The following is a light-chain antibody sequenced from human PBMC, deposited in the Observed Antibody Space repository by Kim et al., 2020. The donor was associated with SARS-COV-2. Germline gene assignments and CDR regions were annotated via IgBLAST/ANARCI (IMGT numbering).Light chain of an antibody. Sequence: VLTHSPATLSLSPGEGATLSCRASQSVGVFLVWYQHRPAQAPRLIIYEASKRAAGIPARFSGSGSGTDFTLTISRLEPEDSAVYYCQQRTNWPITFGQGTRLEIK. J-gene: IGKJ5*01. CDR3: QQRTNWPIT. CDR1: QSVGVF. V-gene: IGKV3-11*01. CDR2: EAS.